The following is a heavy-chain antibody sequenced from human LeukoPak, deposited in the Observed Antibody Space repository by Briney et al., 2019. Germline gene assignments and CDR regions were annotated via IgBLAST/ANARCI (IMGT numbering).Heavy chain of an antibody. CDR2: IYYSGST. CDR3: ARVVKYYYDSSGYFDY. Sequence: SETLSLTCTVSGGSISSYYWSWIRQPPGKGLEWIGYIYYSGSTNYNPSLKSRVTIPVDTSKNQFSLKLSSVTAADTAVYYCARVVKYYYDSSGYFDYWGQGTLVTVSS. CDR1: GGSISSYY. V-gene: IGHV4-59*01. D-gene: IGHD3-22*01. J-gene: IGHJ4*02.